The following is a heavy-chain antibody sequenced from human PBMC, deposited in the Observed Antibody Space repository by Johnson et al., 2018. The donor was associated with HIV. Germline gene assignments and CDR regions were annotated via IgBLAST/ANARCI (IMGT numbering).Heavy chain of an antibody. Sequence: VQLVESGGGLVKPGGSLRISCAASGFTFSSYWMSWVRQAPGKGLEWVANIKQDGSEKYYLDPVKGRFTISRDNARKSLYLQMNNLRAEDTAVYYCVRDDGSDFEAFDIWGQGTMVTVSS. CDR1: GFTFSSYW. V-gene: IGHV3-7*03. J-gene: IGHJ3*02. CDR2: IKQDGSEK. CDR3: VRDDGSDFEAFDI. D-gene: IGHD2-21*01.